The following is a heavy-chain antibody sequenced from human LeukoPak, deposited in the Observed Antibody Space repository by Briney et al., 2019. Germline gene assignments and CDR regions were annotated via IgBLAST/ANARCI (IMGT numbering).Heavy chain of an antibody. D-gene: IGHD2-15*01. CDR3: AKDRGVDYYYYMDV. CDR1: GFTFDDYA. V-gene: IGHV3-9*01. CDR2: ISWNSGSI. J-gene: IGHJ6*03. Sequence: GGSLSLSCAASGFTFDDYAMHWVRQAPGKGLEWVSGISWNSGSIGYADSVKGRFTISRDNAKNSLYLQMNSLRAEDTALYYCAKDRGVDYYYYMDVWGKGTTVTVSS.